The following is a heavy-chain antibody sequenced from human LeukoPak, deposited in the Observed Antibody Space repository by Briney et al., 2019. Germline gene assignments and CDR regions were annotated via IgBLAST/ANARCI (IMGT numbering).Heavy chain of an antibody. D-gene: IGHD1-1*01. V-gene: IGHV4-59*08. Sequence: SETLSLTCAVYGGSFSGYYWSWIRQPPGKGLEWIGYIYYSGSTNYNPSLKSRVTISVDTSKNQFSLKLSSVAAADTAVYYCERRMAGTVDYYYYYYMDVWGKGTTVTVSS. J-gene: IGHJ6*03. CDR1: GGSFSGYY. CDR3: ERRMAGTVDYYYYYYMDV. CDR2: IYYSGST.